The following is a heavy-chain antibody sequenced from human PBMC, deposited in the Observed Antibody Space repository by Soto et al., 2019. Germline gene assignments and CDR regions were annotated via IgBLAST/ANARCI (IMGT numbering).Heavy chain of an antibody. Sequence: GGSLRLSCAASGFTFSSYWMHWVRQAPGKGLVWVSRVKTDGSSTSYADSVKGRFTISRDNAKNTLYLQMNRLRAEDTAVYYCASGREGSGAFDIWGQGTMVTVSS. CDR2: VKTDGSST. CDR3: ASGREGSGAFDI. J-gene: IGHJ3*02. V-gene: IGHV3-74*01. D-gene: IGHD6-25*01. CDR1: GFTFSSYW.